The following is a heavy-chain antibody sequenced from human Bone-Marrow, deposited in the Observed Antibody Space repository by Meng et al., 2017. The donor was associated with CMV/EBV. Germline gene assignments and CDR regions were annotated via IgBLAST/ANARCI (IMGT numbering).Heavy chain of an antibody. CDR2: ISAYNGNT. V-gene: IGHV1-18*01. D-gene: IGHD3-22*01. Sequence: ASVKVSCKASGYTFTSYGISWVRQAPGQGLEWMGWISAYNGNTNYAQKLQGRVTMTTDTSTSTAHMELRSLRSDDTAVYYCARDLVTMIDDYGMDVWGRGTTVTVSS. CDR3: ARDLVTMIDDYGMDV. J-gene: IGHJ6*02. CDR1: GYTFTSYG.